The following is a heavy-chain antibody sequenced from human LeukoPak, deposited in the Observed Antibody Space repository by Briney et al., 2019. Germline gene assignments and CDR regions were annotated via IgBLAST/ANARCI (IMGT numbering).Heavy chain of an antibody. D-gene: IGHD6-13*01. CDR3: ARGAAAGTGDWFDP. J-gene: IGHJ5*02. V-gene: IGHV1-3*01. CDR1: GYTFTSYA. Sequence: ASVKVSCKASGYTFTSYAMHWVRQAPGQRLEWMGWINAGNGNTKYSQKFQGRVTITRDTSASTAYMELGSLRSEDTAVYYCARGAAAGTGDWFDPWGQGTLVTVSS. CDR2: INAGNGNT.